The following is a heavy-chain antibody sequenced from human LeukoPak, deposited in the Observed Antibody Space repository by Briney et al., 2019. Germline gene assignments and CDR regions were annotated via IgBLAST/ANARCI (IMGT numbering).Heavy chain of an antibody. D-gene: IGHD2-2*02. CDR2: ISSSGSTI. CDR3: ARDGCSTSCYMNYYGMDV. J-gene: IGHJ6*02. V-gene: IGHV3-48*03. Sequence: PGGSLRLSCAASGFTFSSYEMNWVRRAPGKGLEWVSYISSSGSTIYYADSVKGRFTISRDNAKNSLYLQMNSLRAEDTAVYYCARDGCSTSCYMNYYGMDVRGQGTTVTVSS. CDR1: GFTFSSYE.